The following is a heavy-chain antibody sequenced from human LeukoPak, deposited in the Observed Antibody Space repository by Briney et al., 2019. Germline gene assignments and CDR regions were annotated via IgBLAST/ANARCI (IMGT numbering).Heavy chain of an antibody. D-gene: IGHD2-2*01. V-gene: IGHV3-23*01. Sequence: GGSLRLSCAVSGFSFSSYTMSWVRQAPGKGLEWVSAISGSGGSTYYADSVKGRFTISRDNAKNTLYLQMNSLRAEDTAVYYCAKTTTLLGYCSSTSCRGFDYWGQGTLVTVSS. CDR2: ISGSGGST. CDR3: AKTTTLLGYCSSTSCRGFDY. CDR1: GFSFSSYT. J-gene: IGHJ4*02.